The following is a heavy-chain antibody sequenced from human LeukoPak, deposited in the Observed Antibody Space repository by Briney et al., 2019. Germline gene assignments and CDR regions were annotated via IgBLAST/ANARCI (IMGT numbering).Heavy chain of an antibody. D-gene: IGHD2-2*01. CDR3: ARRPVLRYCSSTSCSRGFDY. V-gene: IGHV4-34*01. Sequence: PSETLSLTCAVYGGSFSGYYWSWIRQPPGKGLEWIGEINHSGSTNYNPSLKNRVTISVDTSKNQFSLKLSSVTAADTAVYYCARRPVLRYCSSTSCSRGFDYWGQGTLVTVSS. J-gene: IGHJ4*02. CDR2: INHSGST. CDR1: GGSFSGYY.